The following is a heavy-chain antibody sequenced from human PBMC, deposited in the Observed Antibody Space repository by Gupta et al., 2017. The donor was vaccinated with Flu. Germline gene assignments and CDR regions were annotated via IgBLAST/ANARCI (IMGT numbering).Heavy chain of an antibody. CDR2: IIPIFGTA. V-gene: IGHV1-69*06. CDR3: ARQVPAAIDAFDI. J-gene: IGHJ3*02. D-gene: IGHD2-2*01. Sequence: RQAPGQGLEWMGGIIPIFGTANYAQKFQGRVTITADKSTSTAYMELSSLRSEDTAVYYCARQVPAAIDAFDIWGQGTMVTVSS.